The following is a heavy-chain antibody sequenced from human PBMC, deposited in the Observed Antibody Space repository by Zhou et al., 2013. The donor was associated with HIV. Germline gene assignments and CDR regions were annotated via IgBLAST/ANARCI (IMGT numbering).Heavy chain of an antibody. CDR2: INPNSGGT. V-gene: IGHV1-2*02. J-gene: IGHJ4*02. CDR3: ARARYYYGSGSYYPFDY. CDR1: GYTFANYG. D-gene: IGHD3-10*01. Sequence: QVQLVQSGAELKKPGASVKLSCKASGYTFANYGVTWVRQAPGQGLEWIGWINPNSGGTNYAQKFQGRVTMTRDTSISTAYMELSRLRSDDTAVYYCARARYYYGSGSYYPFDYWGQGTLVTVSS.